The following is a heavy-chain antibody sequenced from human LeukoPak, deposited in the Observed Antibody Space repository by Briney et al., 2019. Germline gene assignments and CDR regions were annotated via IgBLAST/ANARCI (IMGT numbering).Heavy chain of an antibody. V-gene: IGHV3-30-3*01. CDR1: GFTFSSYA. D-gene: IGHD2-2*01. CDR2: ISYDGSNK. Sequence: GGSLRLSCAASGFTFSSYAMHWVRQAPGKGLEWVAVISYDGSNKYYADSVKGRFTISRDNSKNTLYLRMNSLRAEDTAVYYCARGGCSSTSCYADRFDYWGQGTLVTVSS. CDR3: ARGGCSSTSCYADRFDY. J-gene: IGHJ4*02.